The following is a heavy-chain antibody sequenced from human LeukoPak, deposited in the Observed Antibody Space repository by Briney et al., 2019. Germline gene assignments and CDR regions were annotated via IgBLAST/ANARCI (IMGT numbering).Heavy chain of an antibody. CDR3: ARGYSGYDYAIDY. J-gene: IGHJ4*02. CDR1: GFTFSSYS. V-gene: IGHV3-48*04. Sequence: GGSLRLSCAASGFTFSSYSMNWVRQAPGKGLEWVSYISSSGSTIYYADSVKGRFTISRDNAKNSLYLQMNSLRAEDTAVYYCARGYSGYDYAIDYWGQGTLVTVSS. CDR2: ISSSGSTI. D-gene: IGHD5-12*01.